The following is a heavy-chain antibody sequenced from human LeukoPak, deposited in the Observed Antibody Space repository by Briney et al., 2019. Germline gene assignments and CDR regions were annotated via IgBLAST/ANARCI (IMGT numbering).Heavy chain of an antibody. Sequence: ASVKVSCKASGYTFTSYHIHWVRQVPGQGLEWMGVINPSEGSTDYAQKFQDRVSLTRDTSTSTVYMDLSRLRCEDTAVYYCARSDKMDVWGQGTLVTVSS. V-gene: IGHV1-46*01. J-gene: IGHJ4*02. CDR3: ARSDKMDV. CDR1: GYTFTSYH. D-gene: IGHD2-8*01. CDR2: INPSEGST.